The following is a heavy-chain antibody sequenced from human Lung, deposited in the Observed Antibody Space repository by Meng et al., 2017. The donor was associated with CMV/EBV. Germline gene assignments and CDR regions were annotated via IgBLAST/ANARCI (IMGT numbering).Heavy chain of an antibody. V-gene: IGHV3-9*01. D-gene: IGHD4-11*01. CDR2: INWNSGNI. CDR3: AKDVVGAATTYYFDY. Sequence: LXCTASRFIFHDYTMHWVRQVPGKGLEWVSGINWNSGNIFYADSVKGRFTISRDNAKNSLYLQMNSLRAEDTALYYCAKDVVGAATTYYFDYWGQGKXVTGSS. CDR1: RFIFHDYT. J-gene: IGHJ4*02.